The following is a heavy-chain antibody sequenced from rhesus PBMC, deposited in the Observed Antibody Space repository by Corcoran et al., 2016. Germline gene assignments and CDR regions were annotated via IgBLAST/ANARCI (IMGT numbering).Heavy chain of an antibody. J-gene: IGHJ4*01. CDR1: GGSISGYY. V-gene: IGHV4-81*01. D-gene: IGHD5-30*01. CDR3: ARGYSGYSLYVDY. Sequence: QVQLQESGPGLVKPSETLSLTCAVSGGSISGYYWSWIRQPPGKGLEWIGNIDGNIAGTNYNPSRKSRFTISKYTSKKQVYLKLRSVTDADTDVYYCARGYSGYSLYVDYWGQGVLVTVSS. CDR2: IDGNIAGT.